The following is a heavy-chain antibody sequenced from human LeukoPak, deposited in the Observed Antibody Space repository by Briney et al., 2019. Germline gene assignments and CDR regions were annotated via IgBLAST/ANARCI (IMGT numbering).Heavy chain of an antibody. CDR3: AKEAALVPFFNWFDP. CDR2: ISSSGSTI. D-gene: IGHD5-18*01. V-gene: IGHV3-11*01. Sequence: GGSLRLSCAASGFTFSDYYMSWIRQAPGKGLEWVSYISSSGSTIYYADSVKGRFTISRDNAKNSLYLQMNSLRAEDTAVYYCAKEAALVPFFNWFDPWGQGTLVTVSS. J-gene: IGHJ5*02. CDR1: GFTFSDYY.